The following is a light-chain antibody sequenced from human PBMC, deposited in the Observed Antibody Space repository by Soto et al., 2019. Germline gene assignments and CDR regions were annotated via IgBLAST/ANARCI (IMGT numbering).Light chain of an antibody. Sequence: AIRMTQSPSSLSASTGDRVTMTCRASQGISSYLAWYEQKPGKAPKLLIYAASSLQSGVPSRFSGSGSGTDFTLTISSLQPEDFATYYCQQSYSTPRTFGQGTKVDIK. CDR1: QGISSY. CDR3: QQSYSTPRT. V-gene: IGKV1-8*01. J-gene: IGKJ1*01. CDR2: AAS.